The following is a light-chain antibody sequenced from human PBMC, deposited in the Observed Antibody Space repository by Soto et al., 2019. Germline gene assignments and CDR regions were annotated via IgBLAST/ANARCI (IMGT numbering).Light chain of an antibody. CDR1: QSVRTY. CDR2: GAS. Sequence: RRRQSVRTYLAWYQQKPGQAPRLLIYGASTRATGIPARFSRSGSGIQFRPAVSALLLNRSAVLPSQQRSNWPSITFGQGTRLEIK. V-gene: IGKV3-15*01. J-gene: IGKJ5*01. CDR3: QQRSNWPSIT.